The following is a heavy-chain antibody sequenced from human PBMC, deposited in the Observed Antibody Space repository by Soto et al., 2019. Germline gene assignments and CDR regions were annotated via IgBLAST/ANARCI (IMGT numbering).Heavy chain of an antibody. V-gene: IGHV4-39*01. Sequence: SETLSLTCDVSGGSTMISSYYCAWIRQPPGKGLEWIGSMYYSGSTYYNPSLKGRVTMSVDTSKNQFSLRLNSVTAADTAVYYCARRTIVGATPYNFAYRGQGIVVPVSS. J-gene: IGHJ4*02. CDR1: GGSTMISSYY. D-gene: IGHD1-26*01. CDR2: MYYSGST. CDR3: ARRTIVGATPYNFAY.